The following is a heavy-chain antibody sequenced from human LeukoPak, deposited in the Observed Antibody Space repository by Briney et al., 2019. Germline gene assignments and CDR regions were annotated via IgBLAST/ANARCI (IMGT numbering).Heavy chain of an antibody. CDR2: IIPILGIA. CDR3: ARVEPGSTGGGY. D-gene: IGHD7-27*01. CDR1: GDTFSSYA. J-gene: IGHJ4*02. V-gene: IGHV1-69*04. Sequence: SVKVSCKASGDTFSSYAISWVRQAPGQGLEWMGRIIPILGIANYAQKFQGRVTITADKSTSTAYMELSSLRSEDTAVYYCARVEPGSTGGGYWGQGTLVTVSS.